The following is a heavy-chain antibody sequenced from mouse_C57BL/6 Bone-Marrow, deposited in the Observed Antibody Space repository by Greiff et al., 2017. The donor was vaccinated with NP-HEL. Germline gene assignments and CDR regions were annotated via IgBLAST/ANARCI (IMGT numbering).Heavy chain of an antibody. CDR1: GYTFTSYW. V-gene: IGHV1-7*01. J-gene: IGHJ4*01. Sequence: VQLQQSGAELAKPGDTVTLSCKASGYTFTSYWMHWVKQRPGQGLQWIGYINPSSGYTKYNQKFKDKTTLTADKSYSTAYMQLSSLTYEDSAVYYCASIYYGSILYYAMDYWGQGTAVTVSS. D-gene: IGHD1-1*01. CDR2: INPSSGYT. CDR3: ASIYYGSILYYAMDY.